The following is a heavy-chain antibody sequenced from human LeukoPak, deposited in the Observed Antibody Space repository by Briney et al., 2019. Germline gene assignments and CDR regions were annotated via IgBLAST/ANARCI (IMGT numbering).Heavy chain of an antibody. D-gene: IGHD5-12*01. CDR2: ISVYNVNT. Sequence: GASVKVSCKASGYTFTSYGISWVRQAPGQGLEWLGWISVYNVNTNYAQKLQGRVTMTTDTSTSTVYMELRSLRSDDTAVYYCARDYSGYDGSDYWGQGTLVTVSS. V-gene: IGHV1-18*01. CDR3: ARDYSGYDGSDY. CDR1: GYTFTSYG. J-gene: IGHJ4*02.